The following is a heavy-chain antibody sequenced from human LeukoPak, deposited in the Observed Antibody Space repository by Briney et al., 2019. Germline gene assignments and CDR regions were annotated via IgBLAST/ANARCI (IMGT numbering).Heavy chain of an antibody. Sequence: ASVKVSCKASGYTFTSYHMHWVRQAPGQGLEWMGIINPSGGSTSYAQKFQGRVTMTRDTSTSTVYMELSSLRSEDTAVYYCARDLLGDYGDYEVYYYGMDVWGQGTTVTVSS. CDR3: ARDLLGDYGDYEVYYYGMDV. V-gene: IGHV1-46*01. CDR1: GYTFTSYH. J-gene: IGHJ6*02. CDR2: INPSGGST. D-gene: IGHD4-17*01.